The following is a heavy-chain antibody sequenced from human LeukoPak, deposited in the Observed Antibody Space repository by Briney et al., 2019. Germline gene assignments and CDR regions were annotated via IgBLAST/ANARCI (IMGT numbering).Heavy chain of an antibody. Sequence: GGSLRLSCAASGFTFISYAMSWVRQAPGKGLEWVSAISGSGGSTYYADSVKGRFTISRDNSKNTLYLQMNSLRAEDTAVYYCAKVGYYDSSGDSYFDYWGQGTLVTVSS. D-gene: IGHD3-22*01. CDR1: GFTFISYA. J-gene: IGHJ4*02. CDR3: AKVGYYDSSGDSYFDY. V-gene: IGHV3-23*01. CDR2: ISGSGGST.